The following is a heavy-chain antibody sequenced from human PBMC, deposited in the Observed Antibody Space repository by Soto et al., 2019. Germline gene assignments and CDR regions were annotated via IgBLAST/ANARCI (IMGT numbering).Heavy chain of an antibody. J-gene: IGHJ6*02. CDR1: GFTFSSYW. CDR2: INSDVSST. Sequence: EVQLVESGGGLVQPGGSLRLSCAASGFTFSSYWMHWVRQAPGKGLVWVSRINSDVSSTSYADSVKGRFTISRDNAKNTLYLQMNRLRAEDTAVYYCARETIGYCSGGSCYPYYYYYGMDVWGQGTTVTVSS. CDR3: ARETIGYCSGGSCYPYYYYYGMDV. V-gene: IGHV3-74*01. D-gene: IGHD2-15*01.